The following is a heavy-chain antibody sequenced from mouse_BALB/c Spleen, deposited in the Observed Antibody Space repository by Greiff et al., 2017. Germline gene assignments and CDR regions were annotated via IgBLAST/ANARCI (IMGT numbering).Heavy chain of an antibody. J-gene: IGHJ2*01. V-gene: IGHV3-2*02. D-gene: IGHD1-1*01. CDR1: GYSITSDYA. CDR3: ARGIYYGSSYFDY. Sequence: VQLKESGPGLVKPSQSLSLTCTVTGYSITSDYAWNWIRQFPGNKLEWMGYISYSGSTSYNPSLKSRISITRDTSKNQFFLQLNSVTTEDTATYYCARGIYYGSSYFDYWGQGTTLTVSS. CDR2: ISYSGST.